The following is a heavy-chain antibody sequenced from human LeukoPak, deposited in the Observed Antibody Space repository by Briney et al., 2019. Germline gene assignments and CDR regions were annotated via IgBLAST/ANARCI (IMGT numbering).Heavy chain of an antibody. D-gene: IGHD3-10*01. J-gene: IGHJ4*02. V-gene: IGHV4-34*01. Sequence: SETLSLTCAVYGGSSSGYYWSWIRQPPGKGLEWIGEINHSGSTNYNPSLKSRVTISVDTSKNQFSLKLSSVTAADTAVYYCARAPHYYGSVVFDYWGQGTLATVSS. CDR2: INHSGST. CDR3: ARAPHYYGSVVFDY. CDR1: GGSSSGYY.